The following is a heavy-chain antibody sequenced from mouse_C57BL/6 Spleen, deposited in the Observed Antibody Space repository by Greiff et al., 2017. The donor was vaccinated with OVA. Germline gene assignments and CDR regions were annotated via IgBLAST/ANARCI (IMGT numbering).Heavy chain of an antibody. V-gene: IGHV5-17*01. CDR3: ARGDYYGYFDV. J-gene: IGHJ1*03. D-gene: IGHD2-1*01. CDR2: ISSGSSTI. CDR1: GFTFSDYG. Sequence: EVQLVESGGGLVKPGGSLKLSCAASGFTFSDYGMHWVRQAPEKGLEWVAYISSGSSTIYYADTVKGRFTISRDNAKNTLFLQMTSLRSEDTAMYYCARGDYYGYFDVWGTGTTVTVSS.